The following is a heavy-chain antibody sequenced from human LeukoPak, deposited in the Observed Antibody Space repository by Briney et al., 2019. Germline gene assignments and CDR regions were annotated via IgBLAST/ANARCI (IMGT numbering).Heavy chain of an antibody. CDR1: GGSISSYY. D-gene: IGHD3-10*01. CDR2: INHSGST. CDR3: AREDDYGSANAFDI. J-gene: IGHJ3*02. V-gene: IGHV4-34*01. Sequence: SETLSLTCTVSGGSISSYYWSWIRQPPGKGLEWIGEINHSGSTNYNPSLKSRVTISVDTSKNQFSLKLSSVTAADTAVYYCAREDDYGSANAFDIWGQGTMVTVSS.